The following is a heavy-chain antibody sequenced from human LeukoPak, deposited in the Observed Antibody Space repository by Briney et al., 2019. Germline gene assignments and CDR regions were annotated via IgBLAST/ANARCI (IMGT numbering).Heavy chain of an antibody. J-gene: IGHJ3*02. D-gene: IGHD5-18*01. CDR1: GGSISSYY. CDR3: AREEQRQLRLGAFDI. CDR2: IYYSGST. Sequence: PSETLSLTCTVSGGSISSYYWSWIRQPPGKGLEWIGYIYYSGSTNYNPSLKSRVTISVDTSKNQFSLKLSSVTAADTAVYYCAREEQRQLRLGAFDIWGQGTMVTVSS. V-gene: IGHV4-59*01.